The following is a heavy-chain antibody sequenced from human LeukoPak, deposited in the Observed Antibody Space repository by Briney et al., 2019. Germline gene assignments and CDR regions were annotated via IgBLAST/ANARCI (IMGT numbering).Heavy chain of an antibody. CDR1: GGSINSYY. CDR3: ARQSPAAAGQGLDY. D-gene: IGHD6-13*01. CDR2: IYYSGST. V-gene: IGHV4-59*08. J-gene: IGHJ4*02. Sequence: SETLSLTCTVSGGSINSYYWSWIRQPPGKGLEWIGYIYYSGSTNYNPSLKSRVTISVDTSKNQFSLKLTSVTAADTAVYYCARQSPAAAGQGLDYWGQGALVTVSS.